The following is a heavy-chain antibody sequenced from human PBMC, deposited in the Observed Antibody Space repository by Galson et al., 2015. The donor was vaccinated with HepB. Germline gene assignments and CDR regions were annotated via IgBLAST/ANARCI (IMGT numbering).Heavy chain of an antibody. CDR2: TYYRSKGYN. D-gene: IGHD3-9*01. CDR1: GDSVSSNSAA. CDR3: ARGPGGYFDWLFYFDY. V-gene: IGHV6-1*01. Sequence: CAISGDSVSSNSAAWNWIRQSPSRGLEWLGRTYYRSKGYNDYAVSVKSRITINPDTSKNQFSLQLNSVTPEDTAVYYCARGPGGYFDWLFYFDYWGQGTLVTVSS. J-gene: IGHJ4*02.